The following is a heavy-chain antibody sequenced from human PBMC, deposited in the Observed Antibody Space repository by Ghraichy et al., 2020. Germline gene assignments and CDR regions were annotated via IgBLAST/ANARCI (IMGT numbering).Heavy chain of an antibody. D-gene: IGHD3-22*01. CDR3: ARGPHYDSSGYPLDY. CDR1: GGSFSGYY. CDR2: INHSGST. J-gene: IGHJ4*02. V-gene: IGHV4-34*01. Sequence: SETLSLTCAVYGGSFSGYYWSWIRQPPGKGLEWIGEINHSGSTNYNPSLKSRVTISVETSKNQFSLKLSSVTAADTAVYYCARGPHYDSSGYPLDYWGQGTLVTVSS.